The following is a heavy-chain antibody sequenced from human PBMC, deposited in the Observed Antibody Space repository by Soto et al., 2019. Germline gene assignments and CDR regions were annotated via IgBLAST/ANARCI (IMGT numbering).Heavy chain of an antibody. Sequence: GGSLRLSCAASGFTFSSYGMHWVRQAPGKGLEWVAVISYDGSNKYYADSVKGRFTISRDNSKNTLYLQMNSLRAEDTAVYYCASVGPLDAFDIWGQGTMVTVSS. J-gene: IGHJ3*02. CDR1: GFTFSSYG. CDR3: ASVGPLDAFDI. CDR2: ISYDGSNK. D-gene: IGHD1-26*01. V-gene: IGHV3-30*03.